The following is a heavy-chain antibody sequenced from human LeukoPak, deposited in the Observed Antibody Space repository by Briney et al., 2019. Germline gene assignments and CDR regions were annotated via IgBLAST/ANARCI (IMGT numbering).Heavy chain of an antibody. CDR3: AKDRVAAHDDFDC. Sequence: GGSLRLSCAASGFTFSSYEMNWVRQAPGKGLEWVAFIRNDGKNNYYGDSVKGRFTISRDNSKNTLYLQMNGLRAEDTAMYYCAKDRVAAHDDFDCWGQGTLVTVSS. J-gene: IGHJ4*02. CDR1: GFTFSSYE. V-gene: IGHV3-30*02. D-gene: IGHD6-13*01. CDR2: IRNDGKNN.